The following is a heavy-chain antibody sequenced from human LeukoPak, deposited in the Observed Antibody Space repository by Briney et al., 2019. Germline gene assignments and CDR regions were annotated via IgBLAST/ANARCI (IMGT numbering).Heavy chain of an antibody. D-gene: IGHD3-10*01. Sequence: SETLSLTCTVSGDSISSNIYYWSWIRQPPGKGLEWIGYIYYSGSTSYNPSLKSRVTISVDKSKNQFSLKLSSVTAADTAVYYCATALPFGELLVSGAFDIWGQGTMVTVSS. V-gene: IGHV4-61*05. CDR1: GDSISSNIYY. CDR2: IYYSGST. J-gene: IGHJ3*02. CDR3: ATALPFGELLVSGAFDI.